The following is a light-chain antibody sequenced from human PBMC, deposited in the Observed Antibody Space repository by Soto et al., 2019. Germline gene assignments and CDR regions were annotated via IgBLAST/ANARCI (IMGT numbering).Light chain of an antibody. CDR1: QSVSSY. V-gene: IGKV3-11*01. CDR2: DAS. Sequence: EIVLTQSPATLSLSPRERATLSCRASQSVSSYLAWYQQKPGQAPRLLIYDASNRATGIPARFSGSGSGTDFTLTISSLEPEDFAVYYCQQRSNWGWTFGQGTKVEIK. J-gene: IGKJ1*01. CDR3: QQRSNWGWT.